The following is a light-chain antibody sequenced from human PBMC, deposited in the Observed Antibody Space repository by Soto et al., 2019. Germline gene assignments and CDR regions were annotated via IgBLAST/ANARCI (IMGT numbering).Light chain of an antibody. CDR3: QQYNNWPP. CDR2: GAF. Sequence: EIVMTQSPDTLSVSPGERATLSCRASQSVSSNLAWYQQKPGQAPRLLIYGAFTRATGIPVRFSGSGSGTEFTLTISSLQSGDFAVYYCQQYNNWPPFGQGTKVDIK. CDR1: QSVSSN. V-gene: IGKV3-15*01. J-gene: IGKJ1*01.